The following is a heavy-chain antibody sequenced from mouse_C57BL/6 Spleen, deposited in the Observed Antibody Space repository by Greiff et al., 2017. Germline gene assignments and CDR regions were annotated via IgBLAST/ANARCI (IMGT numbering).Heavy chain of an antibody. Sequence: VQLQQSGAELVRPGASVKLSCTASGFNIQDDSMHWVKQRPEQGLEWIGWIDPENGDTEYASKFQGKAPITADTSSNTAYLQLSSLTSEDTAVYYCTTDGSSLFAYWGQGTLVTVSA. CDR2: IDPENGDT. CDR1: GFNIQDDS. J-gene: IGHJ3*01. CDR3: TTDGSSLFAY. D-gene: IGHD1-1*01. V-gene: IGHV14-4*01.